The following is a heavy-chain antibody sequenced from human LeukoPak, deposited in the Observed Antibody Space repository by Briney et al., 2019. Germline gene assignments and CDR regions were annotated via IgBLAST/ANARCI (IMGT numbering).Heavy chain of an antibody. CDR2: ISSSSTTI. CDR1: GYSISTSYY. D-gene: IGHD1-7*01. CDR3: AGLRNYAFDY. J-gene: IGHJ4*02. V-gene: IGHV3-11*04. Sequence: LSLTCTVSGYSISTSYYWGWIRQAPGKGLEWISYISSSSTTIYYADSVKGRVTISRDNAKNSAYLQMNSLRAEDTAVYFCAGLRNYAFDYWGQGALVTVSS.